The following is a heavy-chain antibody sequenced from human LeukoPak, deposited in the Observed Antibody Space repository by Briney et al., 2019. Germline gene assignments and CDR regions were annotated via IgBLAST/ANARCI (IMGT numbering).Heavy chain of an antibody. CDR2: IYYSGST. D-gene: IGHD6-6*01. V-gene: IGHV4-59*01. J-gene: IGHJ3*02. Sequence: KPSETLSLTCTVSGGSISSYYWSWIRQPPGKGLEWIGYIYYSGSTNYNPSLKSRVTISVDTSKNQFSLKLSSVTAADTAVYYCANPDSSSNAFDIWGQGTMVTVSS. CDR1: GGSISSYY. CDR3: ANPDSSSNAFDI.